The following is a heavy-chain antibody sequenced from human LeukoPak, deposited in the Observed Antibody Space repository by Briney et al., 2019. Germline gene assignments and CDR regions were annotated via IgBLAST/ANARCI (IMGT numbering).Heavy chain of an antibody. J-gene: IGHJ5*02. Sequence: PSETLSLTCAVYGGSFSVYYWSWIRQPPGKGLEWIGEINHSGSTNYHTSLKSRVTIPVDPPKDQFSLKLSSVTAADTAVYYCVRGARHCSSTRCWFDPWGERTLVTVSS. CDR3: VRGARHCSSTRCWFDP. CDR2: INHSGST. D-gene: IGHD2-2*01. CDR1: GGSFSVYY. V-gene: IGHV4-34*01.